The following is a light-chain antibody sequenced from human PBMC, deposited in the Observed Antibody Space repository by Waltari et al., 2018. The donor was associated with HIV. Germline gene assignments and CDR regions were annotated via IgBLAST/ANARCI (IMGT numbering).Light chain of an antibody. J-gene: IGLJ2*01. V-gene: IGLV2-14*03. CDR1: SSDVGGYNY. Sequence: QSALTQPASVSGSPGQSITISCTGTSSDVGGYNYVSWYQKHPGKAPKLMIYDVSNRPSGGSNRFSGSKSANTASLTISGLQTEDEANYYCSSYTSSTTLLFGGGTKLTVL. CDR3: SSYTSSTTLL. CDR2: DVS.